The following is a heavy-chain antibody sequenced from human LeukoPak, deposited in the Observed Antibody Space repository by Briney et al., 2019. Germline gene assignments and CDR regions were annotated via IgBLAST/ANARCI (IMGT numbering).Heavy chain of an antibody. CDR3: ARHGHFDFWRELFYYYYYMDV. D-gene: IGHD3-3*01. V-gene: IGHV4-61*02. Sequence: SETLSLTCTVSGGSVSSGSYYWSWIRQPAGKGLEWIGRIYTSGSTYYNPSLKSRVTISVDTSKNQFSLKLSSVTAADTAVYYCARHGHFDFWRELFYYYYYMDVWGKGTTVTVSS. CDR2: IYTSGST. J-gene: IGHJ6*03. CDR1: GGSVSSGSYY.